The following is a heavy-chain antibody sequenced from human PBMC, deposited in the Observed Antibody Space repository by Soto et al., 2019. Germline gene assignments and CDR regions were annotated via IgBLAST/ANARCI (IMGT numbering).Heavy chain of an antibody. J-gene: IGHJ4*02. D-gene: IGHD1-26*01. CDR3: AKESSGSYSTTGYFDY. V-gene: IGHV3-9*01. Sequence: EVQLVESGGGLVQPGRSLRLSCAASGFTFDDYAMHWVRQAPGKGLEWVSGISWNSGSIGYADSVKGRFTISRDNXKXXLYLQMNSLRAEDTALYYCAKESSGSYSTTGYFDYWGQGTLVTVSS. CDR1: GFTFDDYA. CDR2: ISWNSGSI.